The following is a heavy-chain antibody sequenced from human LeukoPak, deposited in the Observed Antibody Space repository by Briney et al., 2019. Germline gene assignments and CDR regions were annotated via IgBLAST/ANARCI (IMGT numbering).Heavy chain of an antibody. CDR2: IRNKANGGTA. J-gene: IGHJ4*02. CDR1: GFXFSDYA. D-gene: IGHD6-19*01. Sequence: PGRSLRLSCTASGFXFSDYAITWVRQAPGKGLEWVGFIRNKANGGTADYAASVKGRFTISRDDSKTIAYLQMNSLKTEDTAVYFCSRAYSTGWLGINDYWGQGALVTVSS. V-gene: IGHV3-49*04. CDR3: SRAYSTGWLGINDY.